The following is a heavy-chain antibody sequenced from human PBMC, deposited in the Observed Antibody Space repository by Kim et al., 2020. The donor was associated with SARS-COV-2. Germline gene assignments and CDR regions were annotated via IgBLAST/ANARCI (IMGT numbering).Heavy chain of an antibody. Sequence: SVKVSCKASGGTFSSYAISWVRQAPGQGLEWMGGIIPIFGTANYAQKFQGRVTITADESTSTAYMELSSLRSEDTAVYYCARILVLGSGRPHYGMDVWGQGTTVTVSS. CDR1: GGTFSSYA. D-gene: IGHD3-10*01. J-gene: IGHJ6*02. CDR2: IIPIFGTA. CDR3: ARILVLGSGRPHYGMDV. V-gene: IGHV1-69*13.